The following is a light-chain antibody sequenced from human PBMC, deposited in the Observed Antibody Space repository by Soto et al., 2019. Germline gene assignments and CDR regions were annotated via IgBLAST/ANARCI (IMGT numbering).Light chain of an antibody. J-gene: IGKJ5*01. CDR3: QQYNNWPIT. CDR1: QSISNY. CDR2: GAS. V-gene: IGKV3-15*01. Sequence: EIVLTQSPATLSLSSGERATLSCRASQSISNYVAWYQQKPGQAPRLLIYGASTRATGIPARFSGSGSGTEFTLTISSLQSEDFEIYYCQQYNNWPITFGQGTRLEI.